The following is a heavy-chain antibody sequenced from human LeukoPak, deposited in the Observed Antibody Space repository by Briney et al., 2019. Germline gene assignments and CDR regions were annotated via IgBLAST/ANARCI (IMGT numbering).Heavy chain of an antibody. D-gene: IGHD2-15*01. Sequence: ASVKVSCKASGDTFTSYAMHWVRQAPGQRLEWMGWMNAGNGNTKYSQKFQGRVTITRDTSAGTAYMELSSLRSEDTAVYYCARDFCGSCYSPLYYFDYWGQGTLVTVSS. CDR3: ARDFCGSCYSPLYYFDY. J-gene: IGHJ4*02. CDR2: MNAGNGNT. V-gene: IGHV1-3*01. CDR1: GDTFTSYA.